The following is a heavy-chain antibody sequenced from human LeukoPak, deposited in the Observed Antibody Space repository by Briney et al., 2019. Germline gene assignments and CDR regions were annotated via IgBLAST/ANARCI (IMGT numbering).Heavy chain of an antibody. CDR3: AKGDVATTIDY. CDR2: ISGSGGST. D-gene: IGHD1-26*01. CDR1: GFRFSSYA. Sequence: GGSLRLSCAASGFRFSSYAMSWVRQAPGKGLEWVSAISGSGGSTYYADSVKGRSTISRDNSKNTLYLQMNSLRAEDTAVYYCAKGDVATTIDYWGQGTLVTVSS. V-gene: IGHV3-23*01. J-gene: IGHJ4*02.